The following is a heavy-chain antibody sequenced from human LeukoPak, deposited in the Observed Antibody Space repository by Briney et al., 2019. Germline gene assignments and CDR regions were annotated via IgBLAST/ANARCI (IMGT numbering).Heavy chain of an antibody. V-gene: IGHV3-21*01. Sequence: GGSLRLSCAASGFTFSSYSMNWVRQAPGKGMEWVLSISSSSSYIYYADSVKGRFTISRDNAKNSLYMQMNSRRAEDTAVYYCARGPTSSGWYGGGYWGQGTLVTVSS. CDR3: ARGPTSSGWYGGGY. CDR2: ISSSSSYI. CDR1: GFTFSSYS. J-gene: IGHJ4*02. D-gene: IGHD6-19*01.